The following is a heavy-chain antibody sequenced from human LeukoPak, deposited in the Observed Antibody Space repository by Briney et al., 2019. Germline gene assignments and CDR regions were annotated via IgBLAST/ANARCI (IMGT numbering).Heavy chain of an antibody. CDR1: GGSISSYY. CDR3: ARDLYSSSSPYYYYGMDV. V-gene: IGHV4-59*01. Sequence: PSETLSLTCTVSGGSISSYYWSWIRQPPGKGLEWIGYIYYSGSTNYNPSLKSRVTISVDTSKNRFSLKLSSVTAADTAVYYCARDLYSSSSPYYYYGMDVWGQGTTVTVSS. CDR2: IYYSGST. J-gene: IGHJ6*02. D-gene: IGHD6-6*01.